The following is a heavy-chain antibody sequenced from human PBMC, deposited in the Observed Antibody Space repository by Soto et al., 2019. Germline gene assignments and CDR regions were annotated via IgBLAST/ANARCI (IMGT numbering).Heavy chain of an antibody. CDR1: GGSISSYY. CDR3: ARARNWNYGSLGYYYYMDV. Sequence: SETLSLTCTVSGGSISSYYWSWIRQPPGKGLEWIGYIYYSGSTNYNPSLKSRVTISVDTSKNQFSLKLSSVTAAGTAVYYCARARNWNYGSLGYYYYMDVWGKGTTVTVSS. V-gene: IGHV4-59*01. D-gene: IGHD1-7*01. J-gene: IGHJ6*03. CDR2: IYYSGST.